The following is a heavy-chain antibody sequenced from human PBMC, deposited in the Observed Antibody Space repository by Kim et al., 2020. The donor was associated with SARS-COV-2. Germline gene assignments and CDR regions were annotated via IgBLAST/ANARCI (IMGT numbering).Heavy chain of an antibody. CDR3: AKGARIYGSGREYAFDI. J-gene: IGHJ3*02. V-gene: IGHV3-9*01. Sequence: GGSLRLSCAASGFTFDDYAMHWVRQAPGKGLEWVSGISWNSGSIGYADSVKGRFTISRDNAKNSLYLQMNSLRAEDTALYYCAKGARIYGSGREYAFDIWGQGTMVTVSS. D-gene: IGHD3-10*01. CDR1: GFTFDDYA. CDR2: ISWNSGSI.